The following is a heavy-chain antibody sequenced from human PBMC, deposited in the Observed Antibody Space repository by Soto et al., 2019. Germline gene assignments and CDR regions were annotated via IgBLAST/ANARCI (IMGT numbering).Heavy chain of an antibody. V-gene: IGHV1-8*01. Sequence: QVQLVQSGAEVKKPGASVKVSCKASGYTFTSYDINWVRQATGQGLEWMGWMNPNSGNTGYAQKFQGRVTMTRNTYIITAYMELSSMRSEDTAVYYCAGSINYYASGDDAFDSWGQGTMVNVSS. J-gene: IGHJ3*02. CDR2: MNPNSGNT. CDR3: AGSINYYASGDDAFDS. CDR1: GYTFTSYD. D-gene: IGHD3-10*01.